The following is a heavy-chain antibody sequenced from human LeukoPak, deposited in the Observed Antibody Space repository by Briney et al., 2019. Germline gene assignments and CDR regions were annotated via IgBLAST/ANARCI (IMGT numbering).Heavy chain of an antibody. V-gene: IGHV3-21*01. J-gene: IGHJ4*02. D-gene: IGHD6-19*01. Sequence: GGSLRLSCAASGFTVSSNYMSWVRQAPGKGLEWVSAISSNSNYIYYADSVKGRFTISRDNAKNLVFLQMNSLRAEDTALYYCATDSSGWYWGQGTLVTVSS. CDR3: ATDSSGWY. CDR1: GFTVSSNY. CDR2: ISSNSNYI.